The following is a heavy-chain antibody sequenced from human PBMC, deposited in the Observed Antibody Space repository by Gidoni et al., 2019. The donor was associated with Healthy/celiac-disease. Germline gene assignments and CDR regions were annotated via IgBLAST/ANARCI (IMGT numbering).Heavy chain of an antibody. J-gene: IGHJ6*02. Sequence: QIPQWGARRSTPSQSPSLTRAVYGGSCCGYYGSWLRQPPGKGLEWIGEVNHSRRTNYNPSLKSRGTISIDTSKNQFSLKLSSVTVADTAVDYCARVMVRGVMPYDYYGMDVWGQGTTVTVSS. CDR2: VNHSRRT. D-gene: IGHD3-10*01. CDR3: ARVMVRGVMPYDYYGMDV. V-gene: IGHV4-34*01. CDR1: GGSCCGYY.